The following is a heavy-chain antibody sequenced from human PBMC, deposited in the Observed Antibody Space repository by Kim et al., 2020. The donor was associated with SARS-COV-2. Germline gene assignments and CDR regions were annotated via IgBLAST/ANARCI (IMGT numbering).Heavy chain of an antibody. J-gene: IGHJ4*02. V-gene: IGHV3-15*01. CDR3: TTDFGCSGGSCLFDY. Sequence: APVKGRFTISRDESKNTLYLQMNSLRTEDTAVYYCTTDFGCSGGSCLFDYWGQGTLVTVSS. D-gene: IGHD2-15*01.